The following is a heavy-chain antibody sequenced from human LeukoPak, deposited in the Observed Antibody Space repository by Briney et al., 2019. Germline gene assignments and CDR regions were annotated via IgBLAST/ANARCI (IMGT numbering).Heavy chain of an antibody. CDR3: AREQYSSGWYDNWFDP. D-gene: IGHD6-19*01. J-gene: IGHJ5*02. CDR2: IIPIFGTA. V-gene: IGHV1-69*06. CDR1: GGTFSSYA. Sequence: SVKVSCRASGGTFSSYAISWVRQAPGQGLEWMGGIIPIFGTANYAQKFQGRVTITADKSTSTAYMELSSLRSEDTAVYYCAREQYSSGWYDNWFDPWGQGTLVTVSS.